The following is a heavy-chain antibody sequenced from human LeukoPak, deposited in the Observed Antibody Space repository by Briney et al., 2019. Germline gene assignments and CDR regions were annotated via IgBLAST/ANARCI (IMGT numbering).Heavy chain of an antibody. CDR3: ARRGGYSGYDYERGGYYYYCYMDV. J-gene: IGHJ6*03. D-gene: IGHD5-12*01. CDR1: GGSISSYY. CDR2: IYTSGST. V-gene: IGHV4-4*09. Sequence: SETLSLTCTVSGGSISSYYWSWIRQPPGQGLEWIGYIYTSGSTNYNPSLKSRVTISVDTSKNQFSLKLSSVTAADTAVYYCARRGGYSGYDYERGGYYYYCYMDVWGKGTTVTVSS.